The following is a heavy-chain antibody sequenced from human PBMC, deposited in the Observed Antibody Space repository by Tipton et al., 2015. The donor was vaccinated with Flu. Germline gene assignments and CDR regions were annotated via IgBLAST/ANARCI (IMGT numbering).Heavy chain of an antibody. J-gene: IGHJ4*02. V-gene: IGHV4-59*01. CDR3: ARDLGSSGSFDY. D-gene: IGHD6-13*01. CDR1: GGSIGSYY. Sequence: TLSLTCTVSGGSIGSYYWSWIRQPPGKGLEWIGYIYYSGSTNYNPSLKSRVTISVDTSKNQFSLKLSSVTAADTAVYYCARDLGSSGSFDYWGQGTLVTASS. CDR2: IYYSGST.